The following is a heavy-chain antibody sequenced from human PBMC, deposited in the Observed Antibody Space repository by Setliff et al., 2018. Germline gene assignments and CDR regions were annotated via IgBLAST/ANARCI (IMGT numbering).Heavy chain of an antibody. V-gene: IGHV4-61*09. CDR1: GGSISSGSDY. CDR2: IYTSGST. D-gene: IGHD4-17*01. J-gene: IGHJ4*02. Sequence: SETLSLTCSVSGGSISSGSDYWTWIRQPAGKGLEWIGHIYTSGSTNYNPSLKSRVTISADTSKNQFSLQLTSVTATDTAVYYCARGRLLYVGDSHYFDNWGQGTLVTVSS. CDR3: ARGRLLYVGDSHYFDN.